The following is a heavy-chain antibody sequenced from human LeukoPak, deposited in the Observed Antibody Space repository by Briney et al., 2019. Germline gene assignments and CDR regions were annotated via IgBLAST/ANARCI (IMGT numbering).Heavy chain of an antibody. CDR1: GGSISSYY. CDR2: IYYSGST. J-gene: IGHJ3*02. D-gene: IGHD2-15*01. CDR3: ARHVCSGGSCYLNDAFDI. V-gene: IGHV4-59*08. Sequence: PSETLSLTCTVSGGSISSYYWSWIRQPPGKGLEWIGYIYYSGSTNYNPSLKSRVTISVDTSKNQFSLKLSSVTAADTAVYYCARHVCSGGSCYLNDAFDIWGRGTVVTVSS.